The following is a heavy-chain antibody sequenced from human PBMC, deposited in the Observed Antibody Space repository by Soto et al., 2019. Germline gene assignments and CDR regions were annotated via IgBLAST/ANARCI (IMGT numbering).Heavy chain of an antibody. CDR2: IIPIFGTA. V-gene: IGHV1-69*13. Sequence: SVKVSCKASGGTFSSYAISGVRQAPGQGLEWMGGIIPIFGTANYEQKSQGRVTITADESTSTAYMELSSLRSEDTAVYYRARERYSSSWYDVPCFDSWGQGTLVTVSS. CDR1: GGTFSSYA. D-gene: IGHD6-13*01. CDR3: ARERYSSSWYDVPCFDS. J-gene: IGHJ4*02.